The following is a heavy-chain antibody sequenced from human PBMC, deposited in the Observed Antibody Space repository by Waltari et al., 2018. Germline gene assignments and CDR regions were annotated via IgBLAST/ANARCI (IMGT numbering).Heavy chain of an antibody. J-gene: IGHJ6*03. V-gene: IGHV3-30*02. D-gene: IGHD4-4*01. Sequence: QGQLVESGGGVVQPGRSLRLACAAPGFALRTYGMDWVRQGPGKGLEWVAFIRYDGNIKNYADSVKGRFTISRDNSKNTLSLQVNSLGAEDTAVDSCAKDPYSNYDSYYSYMDVWGKGTTVTISS. CDR1: GFALRTYG. CDR3: AKDPYSNYDSYYSYMDV. CDR2: IRYDGNIK.